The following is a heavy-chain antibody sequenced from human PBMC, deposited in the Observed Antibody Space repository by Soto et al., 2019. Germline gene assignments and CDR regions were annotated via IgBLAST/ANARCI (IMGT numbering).Heavy chain of an antibody. D-gene: IGHD1-1*01. CDR3: VRLAGTTTHYYYYYMDV. CDR1: GGSISSYY. Sequence: QVQLQESGPGLVKPSETLSLTCTVSGGSISSYYWSWIRQPPGKGLEWIGYIYYSGSTNYNPSLKSRVTISVDTSKNQFSLKLSSVTAADTAVYYCVRLAGTTTHYYYYYMDVWGKGTTVTVSS. V-gene: IGHV4-59*01. J-gene: IGHJ6*03. CDR2: IYYSGST.